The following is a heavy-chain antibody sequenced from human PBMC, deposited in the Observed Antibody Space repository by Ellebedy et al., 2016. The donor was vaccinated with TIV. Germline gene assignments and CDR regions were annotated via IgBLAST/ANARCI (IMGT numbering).Heavy chain of an antibody. CDR1: GFTFSSYS. CDR3: ARTEKGTFYLDY. J-gene: IGHJ4*02. D-gene: IGHD2/OR15-2a*01. CDR2: ITGSGSTI. V-gene: IGHV3-48*04. Sequence: GESLKISCAASGFTFSSYSMNWVRQAPGKGPEWVSYITGSGSTIYYADSVKGRFTVSRDNAENSLYLQMDSLRAEDTAVYYCARTEKGTFYLDYWGQGTLVTVSS.